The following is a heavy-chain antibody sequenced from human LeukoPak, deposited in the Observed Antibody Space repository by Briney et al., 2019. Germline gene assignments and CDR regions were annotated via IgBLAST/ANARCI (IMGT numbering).Heavy chain of an antibody. V-gene: IGHV3-30*02. CDR3: ARILDSAWGELGY. CDR2: IRSDGSNK. Sequence: GGTLRLSCAGSGFSFSSYDMHWVRQAPAKGLEGMAFIRSDGSNKYYADSVKGRFTISRDNSKNTLYLQMNSLRAEDTAVYYCARILDSAWGELGYWGQGTLVTVSS. D-gene: IGHD6-19*01. J-gene: IGHJ4*02. CDR1: GFSFSSYD.